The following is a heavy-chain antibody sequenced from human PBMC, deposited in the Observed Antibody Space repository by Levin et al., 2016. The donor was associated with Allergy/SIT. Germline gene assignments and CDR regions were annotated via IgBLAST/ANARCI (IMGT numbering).Heavy chain of an antibody. CDR2: INAGNGNT. V-gene: IGHV1-3*01. CDR3: ARDKELLRPYYFDY. Sequence: WVRQAPGQRLEWMGWINAGNGNTKYSQKFQGRVTITRDTSASTAYMELSSLRSEDTAVYYCARDKELLRPYYFDYWGQGTLVTVSS. J-gene: IGHJ4*02. D-gene: IGHD1-26*01.